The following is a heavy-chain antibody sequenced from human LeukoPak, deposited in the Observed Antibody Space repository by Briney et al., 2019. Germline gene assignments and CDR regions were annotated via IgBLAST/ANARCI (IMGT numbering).Heavy chain of an antibody. V-gene: IGHV1-69*13. CDR3: ARESTGEHIVVVTAIDAFDI. Sequence: GASVKVSCKASGGTFSSYAISWVRQAPGQGLEWMGGIIPIFGTANYAQKFQGRVTITADESTSTAYMELSSLRSEDTAVYYCARESTGEHIVVVTAIDAFDIWGQGTMVTVSS. CDR2: IIPIFGTA. J-gene: IGHJ3*02. CDR1: GGTFSSYA. D-gene: IGHD2-21*02.